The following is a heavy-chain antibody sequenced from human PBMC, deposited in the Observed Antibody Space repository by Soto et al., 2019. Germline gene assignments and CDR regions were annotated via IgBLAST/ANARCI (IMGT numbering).Heavy chain of an antibody. CDR3: ARDKGTYYYYYGMDV. J-gene: IGHJ6*02. CDR1: GVSVSNSNSY. V-gene: IGHV4-39*07. Sequence: SDTLSLTCTVSGVSVSNSNSYWVWIRQSPGKGLEWIGYVYYSGSTYSNSSLKSRVTISVDTSKNQFSLKLSSVTAADTAVYYCARDKGTYYYYYGMDVWGQGTTVT. CDR2: VYYSGST.